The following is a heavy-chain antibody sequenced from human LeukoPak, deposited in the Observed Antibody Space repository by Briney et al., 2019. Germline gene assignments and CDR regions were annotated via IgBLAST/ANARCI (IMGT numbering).Heavy chain of an antibody. D-gene: IGHD2-2*01. CDR2: IIPIFGTA. V-gene: IGHV1-69*13. CDR1: GGTFSSYA. J-gene: IGHJ3*02. CDR3: ARKVLGYCSSTSCYHNAFDI. Sequence: GASVKVSCKASGGTFSSYAISWVRQAPGQGLERMGGIIPIFGTANYAQKFQGRVTITADESTSTAYMELSSLRSEDTAVYYCARKVLGYCSSTSCYHNAFDIWGQGTMVTVSS.